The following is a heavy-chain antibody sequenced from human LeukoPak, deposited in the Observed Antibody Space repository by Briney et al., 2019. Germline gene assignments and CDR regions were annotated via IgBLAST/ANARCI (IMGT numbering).Heavy chain of an antibody. V-gene: IGHV4-59*08. D-gene: IGHD4-23*01. CDR2: IYYSGST. J-gene: IGHJ4*02. CDR3: ARHPDYGGNFDS. Sequence: SETLSLTCTVSGGSISSYYWSWIRQPPGKGLEWIGYIYYSGSTNYNPSLKSRVTISVDTSKNQFSLKLSSVTAADTAVYYCARHPDYGGNFDSWGQGTLVTVSS. CDR1: GGSISSYY.